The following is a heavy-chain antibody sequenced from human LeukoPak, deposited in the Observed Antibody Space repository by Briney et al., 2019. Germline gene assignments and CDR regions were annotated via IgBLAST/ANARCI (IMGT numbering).Heavy chain of an antibody. CDR2: INHSGST. V-gene: IGHV4-34*01. CDR3: ARVSSSPILRFLEWFVDY. CDR1: GGSFSGYY. J-gene: IGHJ4*02. Sequence: SETLSLTCAVYGGSFSGYYWSWIRQPPGKGLEWIGEINHSGSTNYNPSLKSRVTISVDTSKNQFSLKLSFVTAADTAVYYCARVSSSPILRFLEWFVDYWGQETLVTVSS. D-gene: IGHD3-3*01.